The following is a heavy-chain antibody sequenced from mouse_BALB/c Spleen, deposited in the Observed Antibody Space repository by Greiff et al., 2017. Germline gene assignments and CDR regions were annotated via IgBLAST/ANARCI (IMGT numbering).Heavy chain of an antibody. Sequence: QVQLQQPGAELVKPGASVKLSCKASGYTFTSYWMHWVKPRPGQGLEWIGEINPSNGRTNYNEKFKSKATLTVDKSSSTAYMQLSSLTSEDSAVYYCAGTTVVATRYYAMDYWGQGTSVTVSS. CDR1: GYTFTSYW. V-gene: IGHV1S81*02. D-gene: IGHD1-1*01. J-gene: IGHJ4*01. CDR3: AGTTVVATRYYAMDY. CDR2: INPSNGRT.